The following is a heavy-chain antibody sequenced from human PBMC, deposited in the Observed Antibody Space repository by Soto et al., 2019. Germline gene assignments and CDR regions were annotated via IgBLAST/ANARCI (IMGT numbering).Heavy chain of an antibody. J-gene: IGHJ4*02. V-gene: IGHV3-74*01. CDR1: GFTFRSYW. D-gene: IGHD6-19*01. CDR2: INSDGSST. CDR3: AIDPGIAVVGRLAVY. Sequence: GGSLRLSCAASGFTFRSYWMHWVRQVPGKGLVWVSHINSDGSSTNYADSVKGRFTISRDNAKNTLYLQMTSLRAEDTAVYFFAIDPGIAVVGRLAVYWCQGSLVTVSS.